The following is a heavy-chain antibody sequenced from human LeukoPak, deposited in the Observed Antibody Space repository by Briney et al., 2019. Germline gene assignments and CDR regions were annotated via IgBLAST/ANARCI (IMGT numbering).Heavy chain of an antibody. CDR2: IDPSDSYT. CDR1: GXSFTSYC. V-gene: IGHV5-10-1*01. D-gene: IGHD3-10*01. J-gene: IGHJ4*02. CDR3: ARRYGSGKFFGY. Sequence: GESLKISFKGSGXSFTSYCISWVRQMPGKGLEWMGRIDPSDSYTNYSPSFQGHVTISADKSISTAYLQWSSLKASDTAMYYCARRYGSGKFFGYWGQGTLVTVSS.